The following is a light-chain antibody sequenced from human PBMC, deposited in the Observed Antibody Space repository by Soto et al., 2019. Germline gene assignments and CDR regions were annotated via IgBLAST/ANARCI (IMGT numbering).Light chain of an antibody. J-gene: IGKJ5*01. CDR1: QGVSNS. CDR2: GAS. CDR3: QQCNRLPNT. V-gene: IGKV1-33*01. Sequence: DIQMTQSPSSLSASVGDRVPISCQASQGVSNSLAWYQQKPGKAPRLLIYGASNMATGFPARFSGSGSGTDFTFTISSLQTEDIAVYYCQQCNRLPNTFGQGTRLEIK.